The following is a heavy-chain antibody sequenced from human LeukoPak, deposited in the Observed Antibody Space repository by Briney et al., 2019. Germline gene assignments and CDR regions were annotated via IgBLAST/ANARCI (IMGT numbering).Heavy chain of an antibody. CDR1: GFTFSSYA. CDR2: ISGSGGST. CDR3: AKPPLAGVYYYGMDV. Sequence: SGGSLRLSCAASGFTFSSYAMSWVRQAPGKGLEWASAISGSGGSTYYADSVKGRFTISRDNSKNTLYLQMNSLRAEDTAVYYCAKPPLAGVYYYGMDVWGQGTTVTVSS. J-gene: IGHJ6*02. D-gene: IGHD3-3*02. V-gene: IGHV3-23*01.